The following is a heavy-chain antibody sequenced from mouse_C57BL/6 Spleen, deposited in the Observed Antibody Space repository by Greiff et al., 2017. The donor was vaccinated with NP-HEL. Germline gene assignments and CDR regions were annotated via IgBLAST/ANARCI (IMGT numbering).Heavy chain of an antibody. CDR2: ISSGGSYT. J-gene: IGHJ3*01. V-gene: IGHV5-6*01. CDR1: GFTFSSYG. D-gene: IGHD3-3*01. CDR3: AREVPVRAWFAY. Sequence: EVQVVESGGDLVKPGGSLKLSCAASGFTFSSYGMSWVRQTPDKRLEWVATISSGGSYTYYPDSVKGRFTISRDNAKNTLYLQMSSLKSEDTAMYYCAREVPVRAWFAYWGQGTLVTVSA.